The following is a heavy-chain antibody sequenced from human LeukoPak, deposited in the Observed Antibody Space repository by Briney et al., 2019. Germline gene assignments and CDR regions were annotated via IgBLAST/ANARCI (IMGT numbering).Heavy chain of an antibody. CDR1: GYTFIGYG. CDR3: ARVSWVVTHADY. D-gene: IGHD2-21*02. V-gene: IGHV1-18*01. J-gene: IGHJ4*02. CDR2: ISAYNGNT. Sequence: GASVKVSCKASGYTFIGYGISWVRQAPGQGLEWMGWISAYNGNTDYAQKFQGRVTMTTDTSTSTAYMELRSLRSDDTAVYYCARVSWVVTHADYWGQGTLVTVSS.